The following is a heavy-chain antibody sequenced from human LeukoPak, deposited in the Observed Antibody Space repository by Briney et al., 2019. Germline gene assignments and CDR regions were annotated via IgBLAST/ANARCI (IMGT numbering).Heavy chain of an antibody. CDR2: IIPILGIA. CDR3: ARDTIVGAAKGDY. D-gene: IGHD1-26*01. V-gene: IGHV1-69*04. CDR1: GGTFSSYA. J-gene: IGHJ4*02. Sequence: SVKVSCKASGGTFSSYAISWVRQAPGQGLEWMGRIIPILGIANYAQKFQGRVTITADKSTSTAYMELSSLRSEDTAVYYCARDTIVGAAKGDYWGQGTLVTVSS.